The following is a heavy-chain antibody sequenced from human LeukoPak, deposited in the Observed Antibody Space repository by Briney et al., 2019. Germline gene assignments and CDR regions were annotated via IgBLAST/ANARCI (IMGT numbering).Heavy chain of an antibody. J-gene: IGHJ4*02. V-gene: IGHV3-7*01. CDR2: IKQDGSEK. CDR3: ARDPGLYSYGYEDSDY. Sequence: GGSLRLSCAASGFTFSSYWMSWVRQAPGKGLEWVANIKQDGSEKYYVDSVKGRFTISRDNAKNSLYLQMNSLRAEDTAVYYCARDPGLYSYGYEDSDYWGQGTLVTVSS. D-gene: IGHD5-18*01. CDR1: GFTFSSYW.